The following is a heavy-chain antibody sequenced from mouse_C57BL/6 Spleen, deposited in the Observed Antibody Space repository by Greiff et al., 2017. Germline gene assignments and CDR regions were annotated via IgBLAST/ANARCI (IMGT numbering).Heavy chain of an antibody. CDR1: GFNIKDYY. CDR3: ASSGTRPLYAMDY. Sequence: EVQLQQSGAELVKPGASVKLSCTASGFNIKDYYMHWVKQRTEQGLEWIGRIDPEDGETKYAPKFKGKATITADTSSNTAYLQLSSLTSEDTAVYYCASSGTRPLYAMDYWGHGTSVTVSS. CDR2: IDPEDGET. D-gene: IGHD1-1*01. J-gene: IGHJ4*01. V-gene: IGHV14-2*01.